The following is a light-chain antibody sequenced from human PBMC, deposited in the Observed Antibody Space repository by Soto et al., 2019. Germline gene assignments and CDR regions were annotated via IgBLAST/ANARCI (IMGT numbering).Light chain of an antibody. CDR3: QQRNSWPPTFT. Sequence: EIVLMQSPGTLSLSPGERATLSCRASQTMTRAYLAWYQQKPGQAPRLLIYAASYRATGIPDKFSGSGSGTDFSLTISSLEPEDFAVYYCQQRNSWPPTFTFGQGTRLE. CDR2: AAS. V-gene: IGKV3-11*01. J-gene: IGKJ5*01. CDR1: QTMTRAY.